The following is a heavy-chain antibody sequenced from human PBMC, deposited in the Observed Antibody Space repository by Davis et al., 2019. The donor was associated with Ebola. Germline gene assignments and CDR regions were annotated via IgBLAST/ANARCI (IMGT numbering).Heavy chain of an antibody. J-gene: IGHJ6*04. D-gene: IGHD3-3*01. CDR1: GYTFTSYD. Sequence: AASVKVSCKASGYTFTSYDINWVRQATGQGLEWMGWMNPNSGNTGYAQKFQGRVTMTRNTSISTAYMELSSLRSEDTAVYYCAKDGPYDFWSGRPHGMDVWGKGTTVTVSS. V-gene: IGHV1-8*01. CDR3: AKDGPYDFWSGRPHGMDV. CDR2: MNPNSGNT.